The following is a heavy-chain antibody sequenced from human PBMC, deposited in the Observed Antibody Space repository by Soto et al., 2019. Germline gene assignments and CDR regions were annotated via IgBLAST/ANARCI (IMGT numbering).Heavy chain of an antibody. CDR1: GFTFSSYA. Sequence: GGSLRLSCAASGFTFSSYAMHWVRQAPGKGLEWVAVISYDGSNKYYADSVKGRFTISRDNSKNTLYLQMNSLRAEDTAVYYCARRTFFDYWGQGTLVTVSS. CDR3: ARRTFFDY. V-gene: IGHV3-30-3*01. J-gene: IGHJ4*02. CDR2: ISYDGSNK.